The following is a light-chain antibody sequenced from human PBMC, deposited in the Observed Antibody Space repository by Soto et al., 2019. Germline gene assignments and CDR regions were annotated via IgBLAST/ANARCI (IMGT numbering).Light chain of an antibody. V-gene: IGLV4-69*01. Sequence: QSVLTQSPSASASLGASVKLTCTLSSGHGNYVIAWHQQQPEKGPRYLMKVKSDGSHSKGDGIPDRFSGSSSGAERYLAISSLQSEDEADYFCQTWDTGIVVFGGGTKL. J-gene: IGLJ2*01. CDR3: QTWDTGIVV. CDR2: VKSDGSH. CDR1: SGHGNYV.